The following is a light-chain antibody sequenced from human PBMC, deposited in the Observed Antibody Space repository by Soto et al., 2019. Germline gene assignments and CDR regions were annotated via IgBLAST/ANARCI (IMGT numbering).Light chain of an antibody. Sequence: DIQMTQSPSSLSASVGDRVTITCRASQSISRHLNWYQQKPGRAPNLLIYAASSLQSGVPSRFSGSGSGTDFNLTVSSLQPEAFATYYCQQSYSSPPLFTFGPGTKVD. CDR3: QQSYSSPPLFT. CDR1: QSISRH. V-gene: IGKV1-39*01. CDR2: AAS. J-gene: IGKJ3*01.